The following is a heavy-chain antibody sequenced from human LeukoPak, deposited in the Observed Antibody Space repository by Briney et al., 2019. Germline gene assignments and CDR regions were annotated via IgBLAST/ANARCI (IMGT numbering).Heavy chain of an antibody. Sequence: GGSLRLSCTASGFTFGDYAMSWFRQAPGKGLEWVGFIRSKIYGGTTEYAASVKGRFTISRDDSKSIAYLQMNSLKTEDTAVYYCAKENHKDVWGSYRPLGGQGTLVTVSS. CDR3: AKENHKDVWGSYRPL. CDR2: IRSKIYGGTT. D-gene: IGHD3-16*02. CDR1: GFTFGDYA. V-gene: IGHV3-49*03. J-gene: IGHJ4*02.